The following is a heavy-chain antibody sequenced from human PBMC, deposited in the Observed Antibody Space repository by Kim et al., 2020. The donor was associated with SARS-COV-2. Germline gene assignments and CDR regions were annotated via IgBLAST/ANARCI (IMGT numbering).Heavy chain of an antibody. Sequence: AQKFQGRVTITADESTSTAYMELSRLRSEDTAVYYCARDLTGPGTYYFDFWGQGTLVTVSS. V-gene: IGHV1-69*01. J-gene: IGHJ4*02. CDR3: ARDLTGPGTYYFDF.